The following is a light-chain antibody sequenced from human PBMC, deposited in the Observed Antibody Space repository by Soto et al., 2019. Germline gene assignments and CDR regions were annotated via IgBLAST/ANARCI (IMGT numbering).Light chain of an antibody. J-gene: IGLJ1*01. Sequence: QSVLPQPPSASGTPGQRVTISCSTTNSRSGSNYVYWYQQLPGAAPKLLIYRNDQRPSGVPDRFSASKSGTSSSLAISGLRSEDVADYFCAKWDDSLRVYVFGSGTKVTVL. CDR2: RND. V-gene: IGLV1-47*01. CDR3: AKWDDSLRVYV. CDR1: NSRSGSNY.